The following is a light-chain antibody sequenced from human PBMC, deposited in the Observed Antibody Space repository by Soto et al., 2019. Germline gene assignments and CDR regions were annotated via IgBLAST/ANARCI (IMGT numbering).Light chain of an antibody. CDR3: SSFTTCTTVV. CDR2: EVS. CDR1: SNDVGGYNY. Sequence: QSALTQPASVSGSPGQSITISCTGTSNDVGGYNYVSWYQHHPGKAPKLMIYEVSNRPSGVSNRFSASKSGNTASLTISGLQAEDEADYYCSSFTTCTTVVFGGGTQLTVL. V-gene: IGLV2-14*01. J-gene: IGLJ2*01.